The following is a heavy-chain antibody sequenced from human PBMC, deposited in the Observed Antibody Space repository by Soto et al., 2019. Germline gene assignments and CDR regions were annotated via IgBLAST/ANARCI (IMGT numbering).Heavy chain of an antibody. J-gene: IGHJ4*02. CDR3: ARSSGYYYLEY. D-gene: IGHD3-22*01. Sequence: GASVKVSWKASGYTFTNYAMHWVRQAPGQRLEWMGWINAGNGNTKYSQQFQGRVTITRDTSASTAYMELSSLRSEDTAVYYCARSSGYYYLEYWGQGTLVTVSS. V-gene: IGHV1-3*01. CDR1: GYTFTNYA. CDR2: INAGNGNT.